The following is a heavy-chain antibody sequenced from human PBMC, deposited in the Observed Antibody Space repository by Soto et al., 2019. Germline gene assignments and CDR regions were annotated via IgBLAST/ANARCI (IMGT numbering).Heavy chain of an antibody. V-gene: IGHV4-39*01. CDR2: IYYSGST. D-gene: IGHD2-2*01. CDR3: GRQPGHCGSTTCFGYYSVDV. CDR1: GGSISSSSYS. J-gene: IGHJ6*02. Sequence: QLQLQESGPRLVKPSETLSITCSVSGGSISSSSYSWGWIRQPPGKGLEWIGTIYYSGSTHYNPSLEGRVAISADTPNNQLSLRLSSVTAADTAVHYCGRQPGHCGSTTCFGYYSVDVWDQGTTVTVS.